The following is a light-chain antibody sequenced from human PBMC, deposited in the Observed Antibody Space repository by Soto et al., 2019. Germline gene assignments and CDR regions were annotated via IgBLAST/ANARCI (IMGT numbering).Light chain of an antibody. CDR1: HSISRW. Sequence: DIQMTQSPSSLSASVGDRVTITCRASHSISRWLAWYQQKPWKAPKLLIYDASSLESGVPSRFSGSGSGTDFTLSISSLQPDDFATYYCLQDYSYPWTFGQGTKVDIK. CDR3: LQDYSYPWT. J-gene: IGKJ1*01. CDR2: DAS. V-gene: IGKV1-5*01.